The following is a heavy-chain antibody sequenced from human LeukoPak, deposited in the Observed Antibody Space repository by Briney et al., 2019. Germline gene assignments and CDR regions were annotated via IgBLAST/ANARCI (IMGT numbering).Heavy chain of an antibody. Sequence: GEPLKISCKSSGYTFSNYWIGWVRQMPGKGLEWMGIIYPGDSDTRYSPSFEGQVSISADKSISTAYLQWSSLKASDTAMYYCARVHYSISSMDYWGQGTLVTVSS. CDR3: ARVHYSISSMDY. J-gene: IGHJ4*02. V-gene: IGHV5-51*01. CDR2: IYPGDSDT. D-gene: IGHD6-6*01. CDR1: GYTFSNYW.